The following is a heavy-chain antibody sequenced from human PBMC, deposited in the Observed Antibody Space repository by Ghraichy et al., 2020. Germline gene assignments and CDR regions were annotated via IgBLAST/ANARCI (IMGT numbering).Heavy chain of an antibody. CDR2: INHSGST. CDR3: ASSYGGNPRGYDY. V-gene: IGHV4-34*01. CDR1: GGSFSGYY. Sequence: ESLNISCAVYGGSFSGYYWSWIRQPPGKGLEWIGEINHSGSTNYNPSLKSRVTISVDTSKNQFSLKLSSVTAADTAVYYCASSYGGNPRGYDYWGQGTLVTVSS. D-gene: IGHD4-23*01. J-gene: IGHJ4*02.